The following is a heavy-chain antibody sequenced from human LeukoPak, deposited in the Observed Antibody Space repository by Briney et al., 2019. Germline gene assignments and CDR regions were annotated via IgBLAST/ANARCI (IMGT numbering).Heavy chain of an antibody. CDR2: IYHSGST. Sequence: PSQTLSLTCAVSGGSISSGGYSWSWIRQPPGKGLEWIGYIYHSGSTYYNPSLKSRVTISVDTSKNQFSLKLSSVTAADTAVYYCARDTVTNPRYNWFDPWGQGTLVTVSS. J-gene: IGHJ5*02. CDR1: GGSISSGGYS. V-gene: IGHV4-30-2*05. CDR3: ARDTVTNPRYNWFDP. D-gene: IGHD4-17*01.